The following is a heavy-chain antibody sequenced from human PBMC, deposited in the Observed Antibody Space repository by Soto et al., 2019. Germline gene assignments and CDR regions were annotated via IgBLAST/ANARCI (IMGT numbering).Heavy chain of an antibody. Sequence: PGEYLKISCKGSGYSFTSYWIGWVRQMPGKGLEWMGIIYPGDSDTRYSPSFQGQVTISADKSISTAYLQWSSLKASDTATYYCARLRSTYYYDSSGSPAYGGPGTLVTVSS. J-gene: IGHJ4*01. CDR3: ARLRSTYYYDSSGSPAY. V-gene: IGHV5-51*01. CDR2: IYPGDSDT. D-gene: IGHD3-22*01. CDR1: GYSFTSYW.